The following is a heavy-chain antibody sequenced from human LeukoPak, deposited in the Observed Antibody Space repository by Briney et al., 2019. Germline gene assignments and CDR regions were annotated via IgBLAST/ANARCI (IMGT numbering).Heavy chain of an antibody. J-gene: IGHJ6*03. CDR1: GFTFSSYG. CDR2: ISSSSTYI. CDR3: AKSSGWNYYYYYMDV. D-gene: IGHD6-19*01. V-gene: IGHV3-21*01. Sequence: PGRSLRLSCAASGFTFSSYGMNWVRQAPGKGLEWVSSISSSSTYIYYADSVKGRFTISRDNAKNSLYLQMNSLRAEDTAVYYCAKSSGWNYYYYYMDVWGKGTTVIASS.